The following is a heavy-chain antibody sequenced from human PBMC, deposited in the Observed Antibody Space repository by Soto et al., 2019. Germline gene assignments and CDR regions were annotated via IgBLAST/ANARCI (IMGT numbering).Heavy chain of an antibody. CDR1: GYTFTSYG. D-gene: IGHD3-22*01. Sequence: ASVKVSCKASGYTFTSYGISWVRQAPGQGLEWMGWISAYNGYTNYAQELQGRVTMTTDTSTSTAYMELRSLRSDDTAVYYCARDRKNMYYDTQSPDIWGQGTMVTVSS. J-gene: IGHJ3*02. CDR3: ARDRKNMYYDTQSPDI. V-gene: IGHV1-18*01. CDR2: ISAYNGYT.